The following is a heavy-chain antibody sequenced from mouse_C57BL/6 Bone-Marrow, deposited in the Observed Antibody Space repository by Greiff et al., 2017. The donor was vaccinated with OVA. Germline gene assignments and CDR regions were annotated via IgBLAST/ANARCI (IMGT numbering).Heavy chain of an antibody. CDR3: ARETTVVARD. CDR1: GYTFTSYW. V-gene: IGHV1-5*01. J-gene: IGHJ2*01. D-gene: IGHD1-1*01. CDR2: IYPGNGDT. Sequence: VQLQQSGTVLARPGASVKMSCKTSGYTFTSYWMHWVKQRPGQGLEWIGAIYPGNGDTSYNQKFKGKATLTVDKSSSTAYMQLSSLTSEDSAVYFCARETTVVARDWGQGTTLTVSS.